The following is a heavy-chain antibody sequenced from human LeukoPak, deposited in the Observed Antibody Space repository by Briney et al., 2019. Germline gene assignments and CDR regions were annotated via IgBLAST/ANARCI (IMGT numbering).Heavy chain of an antibody. V-gene: IGHV1-69*04. CDR3: ASEPGRIQLDY. D-gene: IGHD2-21*01. J-gene: IGHJ4*02. CDR1: GGTFSSYA. Sequence: SVKVSCKASGGTFSSYAISWVRQAPGQGLEWMGRIIPIFGIANYAQKFQGRVTITADKPTSTAYMELSSLRSEDTAVYYCASEPGRIQLDYWGQGTLVTVSS. CDR2: IIPIFGIA.